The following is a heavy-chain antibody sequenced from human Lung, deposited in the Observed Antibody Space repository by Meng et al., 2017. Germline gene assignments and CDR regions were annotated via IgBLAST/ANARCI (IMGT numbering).Heavy chain of an antibody. CDR2: LIPVLNKA. D-gene: IGHD2/OR15-2a*01. CDR3: ARGRGNQPLFDF. J-gene: IGHJ4*02. V-gene: IGHV1-69*10. CDR1: GGSFSTYT. Sequence: QVQLVQSGAEVKKPGSSVKVACKTSGGSFSTYTFSWVRQAPGQGLEWMGGLIPVLNKAKSAPRFQDRVTFTADETTTTAYMELSSLTFEDTAVYFCARGRGNQPLFDFWGRGTLVTVSS.